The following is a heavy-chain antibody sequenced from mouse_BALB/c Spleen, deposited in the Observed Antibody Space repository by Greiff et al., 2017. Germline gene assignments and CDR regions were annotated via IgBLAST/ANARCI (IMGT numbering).Heavy chain of an antibody. J-gene: IGHJ2*01. CDR3: ARGATVVEDY. CDR2: ISSGGST. V-gene: IGHV5-6-5*01. D-gene: IGHD1-1*01. CDR1: GFTFSSYA. Sequence: EVQGVESGGGLVKPGGSLKLSCAASGFTFSSYAMSWVRQTPEKRLEWVASISSGGSTYYPDSVKGRFTISRDNARNILYLQMSSLRSEDTAMYYCARGATVVEDYWGQGTTLTVSS.